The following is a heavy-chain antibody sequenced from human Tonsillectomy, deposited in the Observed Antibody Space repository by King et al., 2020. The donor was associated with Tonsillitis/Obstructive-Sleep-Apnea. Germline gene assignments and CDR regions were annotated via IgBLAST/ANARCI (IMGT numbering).Heavy chain of an antibody. J-gene: IGHJ5*02. Sequence: VKLVESGGGSVQPGGSLRLSCAASGFTFSSYEFNWVRQAPGKGLEWLSYISSSGSTIYYADSVKGRFTISRDNAKNSLYLQMNSLRAEDTAVYYCAREGLYDYSPWGQGTLVTVSS. CDR3: AREGLYDYSP. CDR2: ISSSGSTI. D-gene: IGHD3-16*01. CDR1: GFTFSSYE. V-gene: IGHV3-48*03.